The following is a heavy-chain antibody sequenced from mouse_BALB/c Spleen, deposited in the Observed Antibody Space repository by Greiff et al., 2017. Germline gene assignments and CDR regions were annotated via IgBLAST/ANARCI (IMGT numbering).Heavy chain of an antibody. CDR2: ISDGGSYT. V-gene: IGHV5-4*02. J-gene: IGHJ3*01. CDR3: ARGYDWFAY. D-gene: IGHD2-14*01. Sequence: DVQLVESGGGLVKPGGSLKLSCAASGFTFSDYYMYWVRQTPEKRLEWVATISDGGSYTYYPDSVKGRFTISRDNAKNNLYLQMSSLKSEDTAMYYCARGYDWFAYWGQGTLVTVSA. CDR1: GFTFSDYY.